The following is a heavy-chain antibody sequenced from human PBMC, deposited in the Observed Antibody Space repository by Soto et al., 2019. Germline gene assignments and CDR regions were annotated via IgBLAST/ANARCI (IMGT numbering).Heavy chain of an antibody. D-gene: IGHD3-16*01. Sequence: SVKVSCKASGFSFSDSVVQWVRQTRGHRLEWIGWIVVGSGDTNSAQKFQERVNITRDMSTSTANMEVSSPRSEDTAVYYCAAERLMYGMDVWGQGTTVTVSS. V-gene: IGHV1-58*01. CDR2: IVVGSGDT. J-gene: IGHJ6*02. CDR3: AAERLMYGMDV. CDR1: GFSFSDSV.